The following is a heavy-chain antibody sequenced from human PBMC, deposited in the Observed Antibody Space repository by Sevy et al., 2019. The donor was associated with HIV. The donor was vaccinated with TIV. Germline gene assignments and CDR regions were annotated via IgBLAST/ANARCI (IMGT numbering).Heavy chain of an antibody. D-gene: IGHD1-1*01. CDR2: ISVTSART. CDR1: GFTFSNYG. J-gene: IGHJ3*02. CDR3: AKDPNDYCHSFDI. V-gene: IGHV3-23*01. Sequence: GGSLRLSCVGSGFTFSNYGMTWVRQAPGKGLEWVSSISVTSARTYYADSVRGRFTVSRDNSENTLYQQMNSLRAEDTAVYYCAKDPNDYCHSFDIWGQGTLVTVSS.